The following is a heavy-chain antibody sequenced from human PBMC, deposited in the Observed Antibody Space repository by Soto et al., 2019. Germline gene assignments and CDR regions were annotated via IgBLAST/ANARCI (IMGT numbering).Heavy chain of an antibody. D-gene: IGHD3-3*01. Sequence: EVQLLESGGGSVQPGGSLRLSCAGSGFTFGTYAMSWVRQAPGKGLECVSATSGAGDTTYYADSVKGRFTISTDNFKNTLYLQMNSLRAEDTAVYYCGKALSPWRVFCLGHWGQGTLVNGSP. J-gene: IGHJ4*02. CDR2: TSGAGDTT. V-gene: IGHV3-23*01. CDR1: GFTFGTYA. CDR3: GKALSPWRVFCLGH.